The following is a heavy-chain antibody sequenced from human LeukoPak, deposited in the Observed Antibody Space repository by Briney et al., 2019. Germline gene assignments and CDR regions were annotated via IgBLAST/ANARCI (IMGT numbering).Heavy chain of an antibody. CDR3: ATRLLVWFGELGWFDP. V-gene: IGHV4-30-4*01. CDR2: IYYSGST. J-gene: IGHJ5*02. CDR1: GGSISSGDYY. Sequence: SETLSLTCTVSGGSISSGDYYWSWIRQPPGKGLEWIGYIYYSGSTYYNPSLKSRVTISVDTSKNQFSLKLSSVTAADTAVYYCATRLLVWFGELGWFDPWGQGTLVTVSS. D-gene: IGHD3-10*01.